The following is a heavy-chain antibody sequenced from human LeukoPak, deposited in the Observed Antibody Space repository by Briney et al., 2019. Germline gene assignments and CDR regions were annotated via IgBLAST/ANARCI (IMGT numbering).Heavy chain of an antibody. CDR3: AKEAVRKFDFDY. CDR1: GFILSNYA. D-gene: IGHD1-14*01. V-gene: IGHV3-23*01. CDR2: ISAGGGGS. J-gene: IGHJ4*02. Sequence: GGSLRLSCAASGFILSNYAMSWVRQAPGKGLEWVSGISAGGGGSYYADSVKGRFTISRDNSKNTLYLQMNSLRAEDTAVYYCAKEAVRKFDFDYWGQGTLVTVSS.